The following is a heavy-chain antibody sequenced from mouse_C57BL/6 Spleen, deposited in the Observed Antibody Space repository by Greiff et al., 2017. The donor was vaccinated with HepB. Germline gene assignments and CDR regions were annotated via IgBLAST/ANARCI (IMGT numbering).Heavy chain of an antibody. Sequence: EVQLVESGGGLVKPGGSLKLSCAASGFTFSDYGMHWVRQAPEKGLEWVAYISSGSSTIYYADTVKGRFTISRDNAKNTLFLQMTSLRSEDTAMYYCAREKNYYYGSSLRAWFAYWGQGTLVTVSA. D-gene: IGHD1-1*01. V-gene: IGHV5-17*01. CDR3: AREKNYYYGSSLRAWFAY. CDR2: ISSGSSTI. J-gene: IGHJ3*01. CDR1: GFTFSDYG.